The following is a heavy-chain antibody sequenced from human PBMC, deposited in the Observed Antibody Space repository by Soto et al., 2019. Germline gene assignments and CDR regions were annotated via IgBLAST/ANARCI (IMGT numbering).Heavy chain of an antibody. CDR3: AKDNVGSIDF. CDR1: GFTFAGHH. J-gene: IGHJ4*02. CDR2: ISQDGSAT. Sequence: GGSLRLSCAASGFTFAGHHMHWVRQAPGKGLEGVSLISQDGSATSYADSVKGRFSISRDNSKNSLYLQMNSLRTEDTALYYCAKDNVGSIDFWGQGTPVTVSS. V-gene: IGHV3-43*02. D-gene: IGHD3-10*01.